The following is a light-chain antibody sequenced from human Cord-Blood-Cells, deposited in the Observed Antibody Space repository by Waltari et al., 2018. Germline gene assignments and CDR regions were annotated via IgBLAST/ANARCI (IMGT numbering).Light chain of an antibody. CDR2: LNSDGSH. Sequence: QLVLTQSPSASASLGASAKLTCTLSSGHSRYAIAWHQQQPEKGPRYLMKLNSDGSHSKGDRIPDRFSCSSSGAERYLTSASLPSEDEADYYCQTWGTGSWMFGGGNRLTVL. CDR3: QTWGTGSWM. CDR1: SGHSRYA. V-gene: IGLV4-69*01. J-gene: IGLJ3*02.